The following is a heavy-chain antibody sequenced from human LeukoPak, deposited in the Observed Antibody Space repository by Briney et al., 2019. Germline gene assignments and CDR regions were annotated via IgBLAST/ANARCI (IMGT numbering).Heavy chain of an antibody. Sequence: SETLSLTCTVSGGSISDYYWSWIRQPPGKGLEWIGCIYYSGSTEYNPYLKSRVTISIDTSKNQFSLKLSSVTAADTALYYCARGTGAYYYLWGQGTMVTVSS. D-gene: IGHD3-22*01. J-gene: IGHJ3*01. CDR2: IYYSGST. V-gene: IGHV4-59*01. CDR3: ARGTGAYYYL. CDR1: GGSISDYY.